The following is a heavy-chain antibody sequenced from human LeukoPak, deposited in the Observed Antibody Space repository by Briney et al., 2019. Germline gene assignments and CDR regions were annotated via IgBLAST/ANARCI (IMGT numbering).Heavy chain of an antibody. V-gene: IGHV3-30*03. CDR2: ISYDGSNK. D-gene: IGHD3-10*01. CDR1: GFTFSSYG. CDR3: ARNYMVRGVGFDY. Sequence: PGGSLRLSCAASGFTFSSYGMHWVRQAPGKGLEWVAVISYDGSNKYYAGSVKGRFTISRDNSKNTLYLQMNSLRAEDTAVYYCARNYMVRGVGFDYWGQGTLVTVSS. J-gene: IGHJ4*02.